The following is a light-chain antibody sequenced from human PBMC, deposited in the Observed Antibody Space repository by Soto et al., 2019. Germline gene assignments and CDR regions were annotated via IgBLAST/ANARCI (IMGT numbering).Light chain of an antibody. CDR1: QTLLNSDDGNTY. J-gene: IGKJ1*01. V-gene: IGKV2-40*01. CDR3: MQRIQFPWT. CDR2: TLS. Sequence: VMTQTPLSLPVTPGEPAAISCRSSQTLLNSDDGNTYSDWYLQKPGQSPQLLIKTLSFRASGVPGRFSGSGSGTDFTLKISRVEADDVGVYYCMQRIQFPWTFGQGTKVEIK.